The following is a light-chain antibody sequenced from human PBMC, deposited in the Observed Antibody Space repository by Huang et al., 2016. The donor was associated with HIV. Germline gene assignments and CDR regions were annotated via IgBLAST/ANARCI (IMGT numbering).Light chain of an antibody. J-gene: IGKJ1*01. V-gene: IGKV1-17*03. CDR3: LQQKAFHLPT. Sequence: DIQMTQSPSAMSASVGDRVTITCRASQDIYNYLAWFQQKPGKVPKRLIYAVSSLQSGVPSRFGGSGSGTEFTLTISSLQPEDFATYYCLQQKAFHLPTFGQGTRVEV. CDR2: AVS. CDR1: QDIYNY.